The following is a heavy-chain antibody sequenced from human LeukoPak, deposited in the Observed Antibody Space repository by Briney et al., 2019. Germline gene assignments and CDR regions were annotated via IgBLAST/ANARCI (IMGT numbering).Heavy chain of an antibody. D-gene: IGHD3-10*01. CDR2: ISAYNGNT. J-gene: IGHJ6*03. CDR3: ARGWEVSSGVVPYYYYMDV. V-gene: IGHV1-18*01. Sequence: GASVKVSCKASGYTFTSYGISWVRQAPGQGLEWMGWISAYNGNTNYAQKFQGRVTITADKSTSTAYMELSSLRSEDTAVYYCARGWEVSSGVVPYYYYMDVWGKGTTVTVSS. CDR1: GYTFTSYG.